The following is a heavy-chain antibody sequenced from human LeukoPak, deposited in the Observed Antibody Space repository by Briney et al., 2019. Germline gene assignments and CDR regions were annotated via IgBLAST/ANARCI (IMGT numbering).Heavy chain of an antibody. D-gene: IGHD3-3*01. CDR1: GGSISSYY. Sequence: PSETLSLTCTVSGGSISSYYWSWIRQPAGKGLEWIGRIYTSGSTNYNPSLKSRVTMSVDTSKNQFSLKLSSVTAADTAVYYCARNPYMDFWSGYYPGWFDPWGQGTLVTVSS. V-gene: IGHV4-4*07. CDR3: ARNPYMDFWSGYYPGWFDP. J-gene: IGHJ5*02. CDR2: IYTSGST.